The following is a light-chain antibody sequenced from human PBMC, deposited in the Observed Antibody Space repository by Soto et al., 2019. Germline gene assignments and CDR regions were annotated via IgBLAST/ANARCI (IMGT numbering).Light chain of an antibody. CDR1: SSNIGAGYD. CDR3: HSFACRLSALV. CDR2: DNT. V-gene: IGLV1-40*01. Sequence: QSVLTQPPSVSGSPGQSVTISCTGSSSNIGAGYDVHWYQQHPGKAPKLLIYDNTNRPSGVPDRFSGSKSGTSASLAITGLQAEDEADYYCHSFACRLSALVFGTGTKVTVL. J-gene: IGLJ1*01.